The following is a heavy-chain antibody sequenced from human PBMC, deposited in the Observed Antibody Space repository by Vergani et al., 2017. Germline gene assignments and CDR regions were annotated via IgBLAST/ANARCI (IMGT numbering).Heavy chain of an antibody. Sequence: QVQLVQSGAEVKKPGSSVKVSCKASVGTFSSYTISWVRQAPGQGLEWMGRIIPILGIANYAQKFQGRVTITADKSTSTAYMELSSLRSEDTAVYYCATLIAAAGKPEYFQHWGQGTLVTVSS. CDR2: IIPILGIA. V-gene: IGHV1-69*02. J-gene: IGHJ1*01. D-gene: IGHD6-13*01. CDR1: VGTFSSYT. CDR3: ATLIAAAGKPEYFQH.